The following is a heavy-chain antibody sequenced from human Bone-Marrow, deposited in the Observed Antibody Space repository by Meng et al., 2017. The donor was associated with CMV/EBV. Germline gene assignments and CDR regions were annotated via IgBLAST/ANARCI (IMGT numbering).Heavy chain of an antibody. D-gene: IGHD2-2*01. CDR3: ARDGGYCSSTSCLPESGMDV. V-gene: IGHV3-15*01. Sequence: GESLKISCAASGFTFSDAWMSWVRQAPGKGLEWVGRIKSKTDGGTPDYAAPVKGRFTISRDDSKNTLYLQMNSLKTEDSAVYYCARDGGYCSSTSCLPESGMDVWGQGTTVTVSS. J-gene: IGHJ6*02. CDR2: IKSKTDGGTP. CDR1: GFTFSDAW.